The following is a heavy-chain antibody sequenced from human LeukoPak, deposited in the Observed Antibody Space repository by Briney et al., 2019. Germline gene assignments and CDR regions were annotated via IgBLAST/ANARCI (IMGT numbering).Heavy chain of an antibody. D-gene: IGHD3-22*01. V-gene: IGHV3-7*01. CDR1: GFTFGNHL. CDR2: IQQDGSEK. J-gene: IGHJ4*02. CDR3: AKPDSSGYYYTYPFDY. Sequence: GGSLRLSCAASGFTFGNHLMSWVRQAPGKGLEWVANIQQDGSEKYYLDSVKGRFTISRDNANNSLSLQMNSLRAEDTAVYYCAKPDSSGYYYTYPFDYWGQGTLVTVSS.